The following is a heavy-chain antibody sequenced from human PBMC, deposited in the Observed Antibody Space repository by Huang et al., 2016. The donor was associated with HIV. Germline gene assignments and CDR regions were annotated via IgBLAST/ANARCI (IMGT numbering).Heavy chain of an antibody. CDR1: GYSFNTYW. V-gene: IGHV5-51*01. CDR2: ICPGDSDT. Sequence: EVQLVQSGAEVKKPGESLKISCQGSGYSFNTYWIAWVRQMPGKGAEWMGIICPGDSDTRYGPSFQGQVTSSADKSIDTAYLQWRSLKASDTAMYYCARKFSSTWYRAFDLWGQGTMVTVSS. J-gene: IGHJ3*01. D-gene: IGHD6-13*01. CDR3: ARKFSSTWYRAFDL.